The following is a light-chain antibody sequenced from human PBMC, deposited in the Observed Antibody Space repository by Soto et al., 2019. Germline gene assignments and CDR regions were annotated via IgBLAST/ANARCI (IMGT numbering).Light chain of an antibody. Sequence: AIRMTQSPSSLSASPGDRVTITSRASQDRKNWLFWYQQKSGKAPKLLIYEASTLQHGVPSRFSGSGYATEFNRTVNYLQPEDFGTYYGQQHYGYPRTFGQGTKV. J-gene: IGKJ1*01. CDR2: EAS. CDR1: QDRKNW. V-gene: IGKV1-8*01. CDR3: QQHYGYPRT.